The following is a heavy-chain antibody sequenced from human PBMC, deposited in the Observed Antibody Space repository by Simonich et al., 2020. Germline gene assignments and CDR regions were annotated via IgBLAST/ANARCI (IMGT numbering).Heavy chain of an antibody. D-gene: IGHD7-27*01. CDR3: ARDGLGTAYYYYMDV. Sequence: EVQLVESGGGLVQPGGSLRLSCAASGFTFSRYWMSWVRQAPGKGLEGVANIKQDGSEKYYVDSVKGRFTISRDNAKNSLYLQKNSLRAEDTAVYYCARDGLGTAYYYYMDVWGKGTTVTVSS. CDR2: IKQDGSEK. CDR1: GFTFSRYW. V-gene: IGHV3-7*01. J-gene: IGHJ6*03.